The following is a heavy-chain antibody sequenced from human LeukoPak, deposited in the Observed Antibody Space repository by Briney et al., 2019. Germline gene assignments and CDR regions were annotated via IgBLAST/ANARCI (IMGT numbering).Heavy chain of an antibody. V-gene: IGHV4-34*01. Sequence: SETLSLTCAVYGGSFSGYYWSWIRQPPGKGLEWIGEINHSGSTNYNPSLKSRVTISVDTSNNQFSLKLSSVTAADTAVYYCARGAMVRGVIITYNWFDPWGQGTLVTVSS. CDR2: INHSGST. J-gene: IGHJ5*02. CDR1: GGSFSGYY. D-gene: IGHD3-10*01. CDR3: ARGAMVRGVIITYNWFDP.